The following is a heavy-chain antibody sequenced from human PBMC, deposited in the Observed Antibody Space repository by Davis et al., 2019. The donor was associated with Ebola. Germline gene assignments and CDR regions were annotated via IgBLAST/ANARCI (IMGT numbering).Heavy chain of an antibody. J-gene: IGHJ4*02. CDR3: AKDYRLAVAGTMGFDY. V-gene: IGHV3-23*01. CDR2: ISGSGGST. Sequence: GESLKISCAASGFTFSDYYMSWVRQAPGKGLEWVSAISGSGGSTYYADSVKGRFTISRDNSKNTLYLQMNSLRAEDTAVYYCAKDYRLAVAGTMGFDYWGQGTLVTVSS. D-gene: IGHD6-19*01. CDR1: GFTFSDYY.